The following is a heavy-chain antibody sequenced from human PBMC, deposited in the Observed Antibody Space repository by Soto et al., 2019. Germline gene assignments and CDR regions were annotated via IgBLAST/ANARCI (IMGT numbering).Heavy chain of an antibody. V-gene: IGHV1-69*13. CDR1: EGSFRDYV. J-gene: IGHJ6*02. Sequence: SVKVSFKASEGSFRDYVISWVRQGPGQGLDWMGGIIPSLGAAHYAQRFEGRVRITADGSTSTAFMEVTSLRSEDTAVYYCARGERAVANRVGMDVWGQGTSVTVSS. CDR2: IIPSLGAA. D-gene: IGHD6-19*01. CDR3: ARGERAVANRVGMDV.